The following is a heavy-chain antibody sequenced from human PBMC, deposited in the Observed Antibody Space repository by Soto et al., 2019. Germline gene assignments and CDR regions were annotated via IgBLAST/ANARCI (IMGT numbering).Heavy chain of an antibody. Sequence: GGSLRLSCAASGFTFSSDGMSWVRQAPGRGLEWVSGISGSGGTTDYADSVKGRFTISRDNSKDTLYLQMNSLRAEDTAVYYCAKDSERVAGNYFDYGGQGTLVTVSS. J-gene: IGHJ4*02. V-gene: IGHV3-23*01. CDR1: GFTFSSDG. D-gene: IGHD6-19*01. CDR2: ISGSGGTT. CDR3: AKDSERVAGNYFDY.